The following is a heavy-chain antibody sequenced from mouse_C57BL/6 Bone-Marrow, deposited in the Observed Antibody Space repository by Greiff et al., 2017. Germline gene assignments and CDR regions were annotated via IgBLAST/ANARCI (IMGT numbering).Heavy chain of an antibody. CDR2: INPNNGGT. CDR3: AGGAY. CDR1: GFKITDYY. J-gene: IGHJ3*01. Sequence: EVQLQQSGPELVKPGASVKISCKASGFKITDYYMHWVKQSHGKSLEWIGGINPNNGGTSYNPKFQGKATLTADTSSNTAYMKRRSLTSEDAAVYYGAGGAYWGQGTLVTVSS. V-gene: IGHV1-26*01.